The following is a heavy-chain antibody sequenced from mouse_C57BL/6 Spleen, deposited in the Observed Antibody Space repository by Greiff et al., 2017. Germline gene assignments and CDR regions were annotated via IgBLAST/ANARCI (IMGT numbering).Heavy chain of an antibody. CDR3: TRAMITSYNAMDY. V-gene: IGHV5-9-1*02. Sequence: EVQVVESGEGLVKPGGSLKLSCAASGFTFSSYAMSWVRQTPEKRLEWVAYISSGGDYIYYADTVKGRFTISRDNARNPLYLQMSSLKSEDTAMYYCTRAMITSYNAMDYWGQGTSGTVSS. D-gene: IGHD2-4*01. CDR2: ISSGGDYI. J-gene: IGHJ4*01. CDR1: GFTFSSYA.